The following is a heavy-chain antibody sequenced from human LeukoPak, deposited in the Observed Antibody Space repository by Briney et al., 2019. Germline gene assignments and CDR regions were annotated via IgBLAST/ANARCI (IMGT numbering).Heavy chain of an antibody. Sequence: PSETLSLTCAVYGGSFSGYYWTWIRQPAGKGLEWIGRIYSSGSTNSNPSLKSRVTISVDRSKNQFSLKLSSVTAADTAVYYCARELPGGRFDPWGQGTLVTVSS. CDR2: IYSSGST. J-gene: IGHJ5*02. CDR1: GGSFSGYY. V-gene: IGHV4-4*07. CDR3: ARELPGGRFDP. D-gene: IGHD3-16*01.